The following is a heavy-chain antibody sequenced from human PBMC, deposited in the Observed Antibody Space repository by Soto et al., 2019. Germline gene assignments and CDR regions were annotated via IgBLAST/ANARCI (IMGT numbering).Heavy chain of an antibody. CDR3: AKDSVLEWLRYYYGMDV. D-gene: IGHD3-3*01. CDR2: ISYDGSNK. Sequence: QVQLVESGGGVVQPGRSLRLSCAASGFAFSTYGMHWVRQAPGKGLEWVAVISYDGSNKYYTDSVKGRFTISRDNSKNTLFLQMNSLRAEDTAVYYCAKDSVLEWLRYYYGMDVWGQGTTVTVSS. J-gene: IGHJ6*02. CDR1: GFAFSTYG. V-gene: IGHV3-30*18.